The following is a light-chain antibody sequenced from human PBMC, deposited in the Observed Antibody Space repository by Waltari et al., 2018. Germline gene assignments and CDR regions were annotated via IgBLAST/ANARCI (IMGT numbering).Light chain of an antibody. Sequence: QSALTPPASVSGSPGQSITIPCPGTSSDIGGYDFFSWYQQYPGMAPKIMIYEVTKRPSGGSGRFSGSKSGTTASLTIAGLQPEDEADYYCTSYTTSTTVLFGGGTKVTVL. CDR3: TSYTTSTTVL. V-gene: IGLV2-14*01. J-gene: IGLJ3*02. CDR1: SSDIGGYDF. CDR2: EVT.